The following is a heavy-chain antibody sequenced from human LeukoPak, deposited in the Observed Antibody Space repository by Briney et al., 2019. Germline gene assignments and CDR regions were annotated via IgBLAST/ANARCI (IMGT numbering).Heavy chain of an antibody. Sequence: GGSLRLSCAASGFTFSRHWMDWVRQAPGKGLEWVANIKEDGSVKQYVDSVKGRFTISRDNAKNSLYLQMNSLRAEDTAVYYCARGRGTRFPDAFDIWGQGTMVTVSS. CDR1: GFTFSRHW. V-gene: IGHV3-7*01. CDR3: ARGRGTRFPDAFDI. CDR2: IKEDGSVK. D-gene: IGHD3-16*01. J-gene: IGHJ3*02.